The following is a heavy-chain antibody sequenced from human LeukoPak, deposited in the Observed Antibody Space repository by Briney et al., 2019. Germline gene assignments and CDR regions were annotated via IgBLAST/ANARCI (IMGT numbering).Heavy chain of an antibody. CDR3: AREDSSGYYHDALDL. V-gene: IGHV3-33*01. D-gene: IGHD3-22*01. Sequence: PGGSLRLSCAASGFNFENYGMHWVRQAPGKGLGWVAVIWYDGTKKNYGDSVKGRFTISRDNSKNMVSLQMNSLRAEDTAVYYCAREDSSGYYHDALDLWGQGTMVTVSS. J-gene: IGHJ3*01. CDR1: GFNFENYG. CDR2: IWYDGTKK.